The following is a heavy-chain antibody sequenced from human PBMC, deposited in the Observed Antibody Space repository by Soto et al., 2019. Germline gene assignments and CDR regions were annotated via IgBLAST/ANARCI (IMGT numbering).Heavy chain of an antibody. CDR1: GLTFSNYW. Sequence: GGSLRLSCTASGLTFSNYWVHWVRQTPGKGLVWVSRIDSDGSSTSYADSVKGRFTISRDNAKNTLYLQMNSLRAEDTAVYYCTREVSAVFDYWGQGTLVTVSS. V-gene: IGHV3-74*01. CDR3: TREVSAVFDY. J-gene: IGHJ4*02. CDR2: IDSDGSST. D-gene: IGHD6-25*01.